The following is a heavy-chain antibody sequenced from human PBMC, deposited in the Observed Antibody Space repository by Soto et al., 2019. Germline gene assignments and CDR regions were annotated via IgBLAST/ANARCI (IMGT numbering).Heavy chain of an antibody. CDR3: ARESEDLTSNFDY. CDR2: ISSTTNYI. J-gene: IGHJ4*02. CDR1: GFAFTRYS. V-gene: IGHV3-21*06. Sequence: LRLSCAASGFAFTRYSMNWVRQAPGKGLEWVSSISSTTNYIYYGDSMKGRFTISRDNGKNSLYLEMHSLRAEDTAVYYCARESEDLTSNFDYWGQGTLVTVSS.